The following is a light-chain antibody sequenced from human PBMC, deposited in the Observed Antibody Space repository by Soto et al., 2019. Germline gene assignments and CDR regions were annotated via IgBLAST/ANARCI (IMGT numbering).Light chain of an antibody. CDR1: QSVSSSY. CDR2: GAS. CDR3: QQSVRSPYT. V-gene: IGKV3-20*01. Sequence: EIVLTQSPGTLSLSPGERATLSCRASQSVSSSYLAWYQQRPGQAPRLLIYGASSRATGIPDRFSGTGSGTDFTLTIRRLEPEDFAVYYCQQSVRSPYTFGQGTKLEIK. J-gene: IGKJ2*01.